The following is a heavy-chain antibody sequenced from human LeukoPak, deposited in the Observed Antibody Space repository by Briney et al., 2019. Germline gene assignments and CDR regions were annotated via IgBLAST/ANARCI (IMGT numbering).Heavy chain of an antibody. Sequence: GGSLRLSCAASGFTFSDYYMSWIRQAPGKGLEWVSYISSSGSIIYYADSVKGLFTISRDNAKNSLYLQMNSLRAEDTAVYYCARVDVWGTMVRGFDYWGQGTLVTVSS. CDR3: ARVDVWGTMVRGFDY. J-gene: IGHJ4*02. CDR2: ISSSGSII. D-gene: IGHD3-10*01. V-gene: IGHV3-11*01. CDR1: GFTFSDYY.